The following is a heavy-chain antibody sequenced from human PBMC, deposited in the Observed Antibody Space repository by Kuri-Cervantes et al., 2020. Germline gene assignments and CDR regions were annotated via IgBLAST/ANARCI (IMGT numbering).Heavy chain of an antibody. Sequence: GESLKISCAASGFTFSGYSMSWVRQTPGKGLEWVSSISSSSSYIYYADSVKGRFTISRDNAKNSLYLQMNSLRAEDTAVYYCARDMGKKAAAGFDYWGQGTLVTVSS. CDR3: ARDMGKKAAAGFDY. J-gene: IGHJ4*02. CDR1: GFTFSGYS. D-gene: IGHD6-13*01. V-gene: IGHV3-21*01. CDR2: ISSSSSYI.